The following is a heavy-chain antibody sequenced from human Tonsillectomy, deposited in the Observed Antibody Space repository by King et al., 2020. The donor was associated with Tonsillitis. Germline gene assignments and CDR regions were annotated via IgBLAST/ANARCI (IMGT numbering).Heavy chain of an antibody. CDR2: VRSNSYGGTT. Sequence: VQLVESGGGLVQPGRSLRLSCTTSGFSFGDYTMSWLRQVPGKGLEWVGLVRSNSYGGTTEYAASAKGRFTISRDDSKSIAYLQMNSLKTDDTAVYYCSRDHSQGWSFPFDFWGQGTLVTVSS. J-gene: IGHJ4*02. CDR3: SRDHSQGWSFPFDF. V-gene: IGHV3-49*03. CDR1: GFSFGDYT. D-gene: IGHD2-15*01.